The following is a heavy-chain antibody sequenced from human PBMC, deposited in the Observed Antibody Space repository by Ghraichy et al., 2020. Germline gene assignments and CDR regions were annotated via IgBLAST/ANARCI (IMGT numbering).Heavy chain of an antibody. Sequence: GGSLRLSCAASGFTFSSYAMSWVRQAPGKGLEWVSAISGSGGSTYYADSVKGRFTISRDNSKNTLYLQMNSLRAEDTAVYYCAKAGPRHKIHYDFWSGTYFDYWGQGTLVTVSS. J-gene: IGHJ4*02. CDR1: GFTFSSYA. D-gene: IGHD3-3*01. V-gene: IGHV3-23*01. CDR2: ISGSGGST. CDR3: AKAGPRHKIHYDFWSGTYFDY.